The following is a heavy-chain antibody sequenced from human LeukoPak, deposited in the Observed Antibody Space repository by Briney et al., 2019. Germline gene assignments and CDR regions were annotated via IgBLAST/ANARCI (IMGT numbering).Heavy chain of an antibody. Sequence: SETLSLTCTVSGGSISSSSYYWGWIRQPPGKGLEWIGSIYYSGSTYYNPSLKSRVTISVDTSKNQFSLKLSSVTAADTAVYYCARQAKGIVQLAMDFDYWGQGTLVTVSS. V-gene: IGHV4-39*01. D-gene: IGHD2-2*01. CDR3: ARQAKGIVQLAMDFDY. CDR2: IYYSGST. J-gene: IGHJ4*02. CDR1: GGSISSSSYY.